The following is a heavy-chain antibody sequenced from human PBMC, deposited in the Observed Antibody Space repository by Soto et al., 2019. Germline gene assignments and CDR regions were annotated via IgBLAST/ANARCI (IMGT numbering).Heavy chain of an antibody. V-gene: IGHV3-53*01. CDR2: FYAGGTT. CDR1: GFSVTSNH. Sequence: HPGGSLRLSCAASGFSVTSNHMSWVRQGPGKGLEWVSIFYAGGTTYYADSVKGRFTISRDNSENTLFLQMNSLRDEDTAVYYCARDLRRGGDWGQGTLVTVSS. J-gene: IGHJ4*02. D-gene: IGHD3-10*01. CDR3: ARDLRRGGD.